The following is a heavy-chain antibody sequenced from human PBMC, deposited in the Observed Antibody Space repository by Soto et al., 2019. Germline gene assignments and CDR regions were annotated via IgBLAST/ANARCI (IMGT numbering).Heavy chain of an antibody. D-gene: IGHD1-26*01. CDR1: GFTFSSYG. J-gene: IGHJ4*02. Sequence: QVQLVESGGGVVQPGRSLRLSCAASGFTFSSYGMHWVRQAPGKGLEWVAVISYDGSNKYYADSVKGRFTISRDNSKNTLYLQMNSLRAEDTAVYYCAKGNSGSFPFGYWGQGTLVTVSS. CDR3: AKGNSGSFPFGY. V-gene: IGHV3-30*18. CDR2: ISYDGSNK.